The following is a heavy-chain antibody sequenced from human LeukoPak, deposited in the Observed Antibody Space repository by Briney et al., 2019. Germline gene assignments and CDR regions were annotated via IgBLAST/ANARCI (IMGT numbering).Heavy chain of an antibody. CDR3: PRDSGLGPTWHPFDH. J-gene: IGHJ4*02. CDR1: GYNFTDYY. D-gene: IGHD1-26*01. Sequence: GAPVKVSCTASGYNFTDYYIHWVRQAPGQGLEWMGWINPKSGGTNYAQKFRGRVTMTRDTSISTAYMELSGLRSDDTAVYYCPRDSGLGPTWHPFDHWAQGTPVSVPS. V-gene: IGHV1-2*02. CDR2: INPKSGGT.